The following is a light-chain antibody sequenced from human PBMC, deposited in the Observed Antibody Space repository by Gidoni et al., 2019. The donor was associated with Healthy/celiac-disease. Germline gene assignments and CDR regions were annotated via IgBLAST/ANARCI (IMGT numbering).Light chain of an antibody. CDR1: ERNLRGNGYNY. CDR2: LGS. J-gene: IGKJ2*03. V-gene: IGKV2-28*01. CDR3: MQALQTPYS. Sequence: RTSERNLRGNGYNYLDWYLQKPGQSPQLLIYLGSNRASGVPDRFSGSGSGTDFTLKISRVEAEDVGVYYCMQALQTPYSFGQGTKLEIK.